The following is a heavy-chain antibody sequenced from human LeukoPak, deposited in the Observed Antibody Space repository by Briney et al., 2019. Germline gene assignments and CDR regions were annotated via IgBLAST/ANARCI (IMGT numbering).Heavy chain of an antibody. CDR1: GFTFSSYW. Sequence: GGSLRLSCAASGFTFSSYWMHWVRQAPGKGLVWVSRINTDGSSTSYADSVKGRFTISRDNAKNTLYLQMNSLRAEDTAVYYCARERRMVVGLDYWGQGTLVTVSS. J-gene: IGHJ4*02. V-gene: IGHV3-74*01. CDR2: INTDGSST. CDR3: ARERRMVVGLDY. D-gene: IGHD2-15*01.